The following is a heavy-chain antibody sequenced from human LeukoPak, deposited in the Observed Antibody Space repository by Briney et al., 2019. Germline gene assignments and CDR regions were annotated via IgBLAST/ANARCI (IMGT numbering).Heavy chain of an antibody. D-gene: IGHD3-9*01. CDR3: AKEVQRRYFDWLCGADY. CDR1: GFTFSSFS. Sequence: GGSLRLSCAASGFTFSSFSMNWVRQAPGKGLEWVSSISSGASYMFYADSVKGRFTISRDNSKNTLYLQMNSLRAEDTAVYYCAKEVQRRYFDWLCGADYWGQGTLVTVSS. V-gene: IGHV3-21*04. J-gene: IGHJ4*02. CDR2: ISSGASYM.